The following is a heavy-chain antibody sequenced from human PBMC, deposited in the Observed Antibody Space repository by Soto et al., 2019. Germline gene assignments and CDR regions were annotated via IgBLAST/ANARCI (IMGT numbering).Heavy chain of an antibody. D-gene: IGHD5-12*01. CDR1: GGSFSGYY. J-gene: IGHJ5*02. V-gene: IGHV4-34*01. CDR3: ARDLRGYSGPRLIFDP. CDR2: INHSGST. Sequence: PSETLSLTCAVYGGSFSGYYWSCIRQPPGKGLEWIGEINHSGSTNYNPSLKSRVTISVDTSKNQFSLKLSSVTAADTAVYYCARDLRGYSGPRLIFDPWGQGTLVTVSS.